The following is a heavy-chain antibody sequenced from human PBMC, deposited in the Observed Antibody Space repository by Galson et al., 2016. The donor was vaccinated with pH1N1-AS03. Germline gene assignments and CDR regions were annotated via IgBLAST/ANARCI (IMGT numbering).Heavy chain of an antibody. D-gene: IGHD6-25*01. CDR3: ARDAAYYYGMDV. CDR2: ISSSNGYT. V-gene: IGHV1-18*01. CDR1: GYTFTNYG. J-gene: IGHJ6*02. Sequence: SVKVSCKASGYTFTNYGVSWVRQAPGQGLEWMGGISSSNGYTTYAQKLQDRVTMTRDTSTSTAYMELRSLRSDETAVYFCARDAAYYYGMDVWGQGTTVIVS.